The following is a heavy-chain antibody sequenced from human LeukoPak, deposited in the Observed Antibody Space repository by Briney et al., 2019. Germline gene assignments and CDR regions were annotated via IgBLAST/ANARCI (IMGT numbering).Heavy chain of an antibody. CDR3: AKDLTVTKQFDY. V-gene: IGHV3-30-3*02. CDR1: FXFXSYA. CDR2: ISYGGSNK. Sequence: FXFXSYAMHWVRQAPGKGLEWVAVISYGGSNKYYADSVKGRFTISRDNSKNTLYLQMNSLRAEDTAVYYCAKDLTVTKQFDYWGQGTLVTVSS. D-gene: IGHD4-17*01. J-gene: IGHJ4*02.